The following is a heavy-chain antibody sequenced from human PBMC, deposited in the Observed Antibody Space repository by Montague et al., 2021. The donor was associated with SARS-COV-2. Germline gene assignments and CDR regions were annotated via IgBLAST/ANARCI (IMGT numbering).Heavy chain of an antibody. V-gene: IGHV4-61*05. J-gene: IGHJ6*03. D-gene: IGHD3-3*01. CDR1: GASISRSDYY. CDR3: AGTYYDFWSGFIHYYYYMDV. CDR2: IYYSGST. Sequence: SETLSLTCNVSGASISRSDYYWAWIRQPPGKGLEWIGYIYYSGSTNYNPSLKSRVTISVDTSKNQFSLKLSSVTAADTAVYYCAGTYYDFWSGFIHYYYYMDVWGKGTTVTVSS.